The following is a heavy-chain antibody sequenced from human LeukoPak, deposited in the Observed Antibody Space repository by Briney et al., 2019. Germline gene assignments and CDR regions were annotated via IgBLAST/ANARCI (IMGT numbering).Heavy chain of an antibody. Sequence: ASVKVSCKTSGYTFTGYYMHWVRQAPGQGLEWMGIINPSGGSTSYAQKFQGRVTMTRDTSTSTVYMELSSLRSEDTAVYYCARGSDFWSGHRTGYFDYWGQGTLVTVSS. CDR3: ARGSDFWSGHRTGYFDY. CDR2: INPSGGST. J-gene: IGHJ4*02. V-gene: IGHV1-46*01. D-gene: IGHD3-3*01. CDR1: GYTFTGYY.